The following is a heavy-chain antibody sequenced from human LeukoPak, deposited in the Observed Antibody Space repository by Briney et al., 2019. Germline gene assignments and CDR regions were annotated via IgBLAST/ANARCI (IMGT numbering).Heavy chain of an antibody. CDR3: ARDPAIVGATKDAFDI. CDR1: GFTFSDYY. D-gene: IGHD1-26*01. V-gene: IGHV3-11*04. CDR2: ISSSGTPI. J-gene: IGHJ3*02. Sequence: PGGSLRLSCAASGFTFSDYYMTWIRQAPGKGLEWVSYISSSGTPIYYSDSVKGRFTISRDNAKNTLYLQMNSLRAEDTAVYYCARDPAIVGATKDAFDIWGQGTMVTVSS.